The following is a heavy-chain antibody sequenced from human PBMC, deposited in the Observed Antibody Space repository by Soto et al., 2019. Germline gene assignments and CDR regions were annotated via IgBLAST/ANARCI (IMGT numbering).Heavy chain of an antibody. CDR2: IKKDGSEK. V-gene: IGHV3-7*03. CDR1: GFTFSNYW. Sequence: EVQLVESGGGLVQPGGSLRLSCEVSGFTFSNYWMTWVRQTPGKGLEWVANIKKDGSEKNFVDSVKGRFTISRDNAKNSLYLQMNSLRAEDTAVYYCTPGGLLTLRYWGQGALVTVSS. CDR3: TPGGLLTLRY. D-gene: IGHD3-10*01. J-gene: IGHJ4*02.